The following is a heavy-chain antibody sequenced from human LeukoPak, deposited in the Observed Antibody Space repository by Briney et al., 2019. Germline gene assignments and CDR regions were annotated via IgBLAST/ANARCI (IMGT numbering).Heavy chain of an antibody. CDR3: ARGGQLPSSIAARPAYYYGMDV. CDR1: GYTFTGYY. CDR2: INPNSGGT. J-gene: IGHJ6*02. V-gene: IGHV1-2*02. D-gene: IGHD6-6*01. Sequence: ASVKVSCKASGYTFTGYYMHRVRQAPGQGLEWMGWINPNSGGTNYAQKFQGRVTMTRDTSISTAYMELSRLRSDDTAVYYCARGGQLPSSIAARPAYYYGMDVWGQGTTVTVSS.